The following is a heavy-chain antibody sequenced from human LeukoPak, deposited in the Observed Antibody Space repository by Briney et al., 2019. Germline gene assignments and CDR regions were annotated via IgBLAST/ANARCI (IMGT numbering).Heavy chain of an antibody. Sequence: SETLSLTCAVYGGSFSGYYWSWIRQPPGKGLEWIGEINHSGSTNYNPSLKSRVTISVDTSKNQFSLKLSSVTAADTAVYYCARGGIIAAAARRYFDYWGQGTLVTVSP. J-gene: IGHJ4*02. CDR2: INHSGST. CDR3: ARGGIIAAAARRYFDY. D-gene: IGHD6-13*01. CDR1: GGSFSGYY. V-gene: IGHV4-34*01.